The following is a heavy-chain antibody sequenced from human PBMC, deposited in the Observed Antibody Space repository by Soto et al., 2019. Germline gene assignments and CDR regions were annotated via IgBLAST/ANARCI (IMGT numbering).Heavy chain of an antibody. V-gene: IGHV4-39*01. CDR2: IYYSGST. J-gene: IGHJ3*02. CDR3: ARRTMTTANYDAFDI. Sequence: AETLSLTCTVSGGSIISSSYYFCGIRQPPGKGLEWIGSIYYSGSTYYNPSLKSRVTISVDTSKNQFSLKLSSVTAADTAVYYCARRTMTTANYDAFDIWGQGTMVTVSS. CDR1: GGSIISSSYY. D-gene: IGHD4-17*01.